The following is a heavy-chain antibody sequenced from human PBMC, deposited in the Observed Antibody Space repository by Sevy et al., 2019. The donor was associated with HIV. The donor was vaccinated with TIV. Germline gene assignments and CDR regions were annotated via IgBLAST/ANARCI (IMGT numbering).Heavy chain of an antibody. CDR1: GYNFY. J-gene: IGHJ4*02. D-gene: IGHD3-22*01. Sequence: ASVKVSCKASGYNFYIHWVRQAPGKGLEWMGSFDPEDGETLYAQKFQGRVTMTEDTSTDTAYMELRSLRSEDTAVYYCATTKDYYDSSGSPFDYWGQGTLVTVSS. CDR2: FDPEDGET. V-gene: IGHV1-24*01. CDR3: ATTKDYYDSSGSPFDY.